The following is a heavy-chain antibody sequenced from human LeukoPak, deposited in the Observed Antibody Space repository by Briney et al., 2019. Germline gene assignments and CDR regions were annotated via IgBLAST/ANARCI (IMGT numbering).Heavy chain of an antibody. D-gene: IGHD1-1*01. CDR1: GFTFSNAW. J-gene: IGHJ4*02. V-gene: IGHV3-11*04. Sequence: GGSLRLSCAASGFTFSNAWMSWVRQAPGKGLEWVSYINSGGSTLYYADSVKGRFTISRDNAKNSLYLQMNSLRAEDTAVYYCARIHNLGILAHFDYWGQGTLVTVSS. CDR2: INSGGSTL. CDR3: ARIHNLGILAHFDY.